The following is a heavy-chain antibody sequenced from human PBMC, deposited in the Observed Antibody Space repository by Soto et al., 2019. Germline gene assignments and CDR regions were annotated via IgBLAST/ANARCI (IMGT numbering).Heavy chain of an antibody. CDR2: VYYSGST. CDR1: GGSITSGSYY. J-gene: IGHJ5*02. Sequence: SETLSLTCTVSGGSITSGSYYWGWIRQPPGKGLEWIGTVYYSGSTYYSPSLKSRVTMSVDTSKNQFSLKLTSVTAADTAVYYCARAAIAASGRPWLDPWGQGTLVTVSS. CDR3: ARAAIAASGRPWLDP. V-gene: IGHV4-39*01. D-gene: IGHD6-13*01.